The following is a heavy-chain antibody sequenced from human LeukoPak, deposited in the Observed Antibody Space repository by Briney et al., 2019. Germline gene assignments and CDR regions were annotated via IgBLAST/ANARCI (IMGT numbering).Heavy chain of an antibody. V-gene: IGHV3-53*04. D-gene: IGHD3-22*01. CDR1: GSTVSSNY. CDR2: IYSGGST. Sequence: GGSLRLSCAASGSTVSSNYMSWVRQAPGKGLEWVSVIYSGGSTYYADSVKGRFTISRHNSKNTLYLQMNSLRAEDTAVYYCAREVRGYYDSSGYDHYYYYGMDVWGQGTTVTVSS. J-gene: IGHJ6*02. CDR3: AREVRGYYDSSGYDHYYYYGMDV.